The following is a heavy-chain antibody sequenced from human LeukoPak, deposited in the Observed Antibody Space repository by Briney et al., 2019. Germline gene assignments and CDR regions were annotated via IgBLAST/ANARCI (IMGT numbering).Heavy chain of an antibody. V-gene: IGHV7-4-1*02. J-gene: IGHJ3*02. CDR1: GYTFTSYG. D-gene: IGHD1-1*01. CDR2: INTNTGNP. CDR3: ARGGTAGAFDI. Sequence: ASVKVSCKASGYTFTSYGISWVRQAPGQGLEWMGWINTNTGNPTYAQGFTGRFVFSLDTSVSTAYLQISSLKAEDTAVYYCARGGTAGAFDIWGQGTMVTVSS.